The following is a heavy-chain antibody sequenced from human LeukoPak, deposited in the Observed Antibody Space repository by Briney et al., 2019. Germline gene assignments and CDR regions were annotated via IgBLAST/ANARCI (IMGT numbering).Heavy chain of an antibody. D-gene: IGHD3-22*01. Sequence: SETLSLTCTVSGGSISSYYWSWIRQPPGKGLEWIGYIYYSGSTNYNPSLKSRVTISVDTSKNQFSLKLSSVTAADTAVYYCARVSAYYYDRSGAFDIWGQGTKVTVSS. V-gene: IGHV4-59*01. CDR3: ARVSAYYYDRSGAFDI. J-gene: IGHJ3*02. CDR1: GGSISSYY. CDR2: IYYSGST.